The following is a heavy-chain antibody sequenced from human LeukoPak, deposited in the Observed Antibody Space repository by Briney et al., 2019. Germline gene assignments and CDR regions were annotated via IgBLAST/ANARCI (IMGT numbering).Heavy chain of an antibody. CDR1: GGSISSYY. Sequence: PSETLSLTCIVSGGSISSYYWSWIRQPPGKGLEWIGYIYYSGSTNYNPSLKSRVTISVDTSKNQFSLKLSSVTAADTAVYYCAQGRAAFDIWGQGTMVTVSS. V-gene: IGHV4-59*01. CDR3: AQGRAAFDI. J-gene: IGHJ3*02. CDR2: IYYSGST.